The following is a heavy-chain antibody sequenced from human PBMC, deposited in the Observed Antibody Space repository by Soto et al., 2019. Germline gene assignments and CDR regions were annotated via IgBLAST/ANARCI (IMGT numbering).Heavy chain of an antibody. D-gene: IGHD3-22*01. Sequence: SETLSLTCTVSGGSVSSGSYYWSWIRQPPGKGLEWIGYIYYSGSTNYNPSLKSRVTISVDTSKNQFSLKLSSVTAADTAVYYCARVGSLNDSSGYYYLPVLYFDYWGQGTLVTVSS. V-gene: IGHV4-61*01. J-gene: IGHJ4*02. CDR2: IYYSGST. CDR1: GGSVSSGSYY. CDR3: ARVGSLNDSSGYYYLPVLYFDY.